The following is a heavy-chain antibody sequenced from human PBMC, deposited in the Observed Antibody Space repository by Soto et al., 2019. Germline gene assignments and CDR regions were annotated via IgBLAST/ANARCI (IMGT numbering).Heavy chain of an antibody. Sequence: KASETLSLTCTVSGGSLSSYYWSWIRQPPGKGLEWIGYIYYSGNTNYNPSLKSRVTISVDTSKNKFSLKLSSVTAADTAVYYCVRGDVDRYTCTYGIDSVGKGILVAVSS. CDR3: VRGDVDRYTCTYGIDS. CDR1: GGSLSSYY. D-gene: IGHD1-20*01. V-gene: IGHV4-59*01. CDR2: IYYSGNT. J-gene: IGHJ5*01.